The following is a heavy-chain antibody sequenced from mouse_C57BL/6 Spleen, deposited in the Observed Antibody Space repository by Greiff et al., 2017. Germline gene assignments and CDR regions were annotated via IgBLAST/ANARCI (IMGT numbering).Heavy chain of an antibody. D-gene: IGHD3-2*02. V-gene: IGHV1-69*01. CDR2: IDPSDSYT. J-gene: IGHJ4*01. Sequence: QVQLKQPGAELVMPGASVKLSCKASGYTFTSYWMHWVKQRPGQGLEWIGEIDPSDSYTNYNQKFKGKSTLTVDKSSSTAYMQLSSLTSEDSAVYYCARMETAQALYAMDYWGQGTSVTVSS. CDR3: ARMETAQALYAMDY. CDR1: GYTFTSYW.